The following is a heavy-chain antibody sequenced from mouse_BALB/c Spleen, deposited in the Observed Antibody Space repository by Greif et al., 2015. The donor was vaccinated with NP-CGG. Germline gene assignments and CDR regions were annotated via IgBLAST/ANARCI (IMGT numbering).Heavy chain of an antibody. CDR1: GFSLISYG. CDR3: ARDLGSDY. V-gene: IGHV2-9*02. Sequence: VKVVESGPGLVAPSQSLSITCTVSGFSLISYGVHWVRQPPGKGLEWLGVIWAGGSTNYNSALMSRLSISKDNSKSQVFLKMNSLQTDDTAMYYCARDLGSDYWGQGTTLTVSS. CDR2: IWAGGST. J-gene: IGHJ2*01.